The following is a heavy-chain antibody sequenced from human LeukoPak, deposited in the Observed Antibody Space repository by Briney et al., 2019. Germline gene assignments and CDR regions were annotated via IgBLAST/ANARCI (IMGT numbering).Heavy chain of an antibody. CDR2: IYYSGST. V-gene: IGHV4-59*01. CDR1: GGSISSYY. J-gene: IGHJ6*02. Sequence: SETLSLTCTVSGGSISSYYWSWIRQPPGKGLEWIGYIYYSGSTNYNPSLKSRVTISVDTSKNQFSLKLSSVTAADTAVYYCARDLGTTVTTSLPGSYPAYYYYYSMDVWGQGTTVTVSS. CDR3: ARDLGTTVTTSLPGSYPAYYYYYSMDV. D-gene: IGHD4-17*01.